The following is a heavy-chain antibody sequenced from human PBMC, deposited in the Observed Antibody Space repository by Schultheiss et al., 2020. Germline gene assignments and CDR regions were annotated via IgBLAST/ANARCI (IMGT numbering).Heavy chain of an antibody. CDR3: ARTVTNSHFES. V-gene: IGHV4-38-2*01. CDR1: GYSISSGYD. Sequence: SETLSLTCGVSGYSISSGYDWGWIRQPPGKGLEWIGSIYHSGSTYYKPSLKSRVTISVDTSKNQFSLKLSSVTAADTAVYYCARTVTNSHFESWGQGTLVTVSS. J-gene: IGHJ4*02. CDR2: IYHSGST. D-gene: IGHD4-17*01.